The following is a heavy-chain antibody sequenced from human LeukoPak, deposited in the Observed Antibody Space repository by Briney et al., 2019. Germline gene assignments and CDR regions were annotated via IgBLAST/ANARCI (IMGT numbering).Heavy chain of an antibody. CDR2: ISSSSSYI. D-gene: IGHD7-27*01. CDR3: AREGLLGTFDY. V-gene: IGHV3-21*01. Sequence: GGSLRLSCAASGFTFSSYSMNWVRQAPGKGLEWVSSISSSSSYIYYADSVKGRFTVSRDNAKNSLYLQMNSLRAEDTAVYYCAREGLLGTFDYWGQGTLVTVSS. J-gene: IGHJ4*02. CDR1: GFTFSSYS.